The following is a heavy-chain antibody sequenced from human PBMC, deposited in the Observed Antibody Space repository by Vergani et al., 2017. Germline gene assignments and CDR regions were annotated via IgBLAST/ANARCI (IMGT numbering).Heavy chain of an antibody. CDR2: INHSGST. D-gene: IGHD3-10*01. J-gene: IGHJ6*02. Sequence: QVQLVESGGGLVKPGESLRLSCAASGFTFSDYYMSWIRQAPGKGLEWIGEINHSGSTNYNPALKSRVTISVDTSKNQFSLKLSSVTAADTAVYYCARGQHILWFGVGGRYGMDVWGQGTTVTVSS. CDR3: ARGQHILWFGVGGRYGMDV. CDR1: GFTFSDYY. V-gene: IGHV4-34*01.